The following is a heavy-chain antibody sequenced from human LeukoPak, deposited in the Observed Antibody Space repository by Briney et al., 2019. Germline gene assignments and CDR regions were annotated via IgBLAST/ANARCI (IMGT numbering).Heavy chain of an antibody. CDR3: ARDLNWGPDY. CDR2: INANTGVT. Sequence: ASVKVSCKTSGFTFTGHYMHWVRQAPGQGLEWMGWINANTGVTHYALKFQGRVTMTRDTSISTVYMDLSSLKSDDTAVYYCARDLNWGPDYWGQGTLVIVSS. V-gene: IGHV1-2*02. CDR1: GFTFTGHY. D-gene: IGHD7-27*01. J-gene: IGHJ4*02.